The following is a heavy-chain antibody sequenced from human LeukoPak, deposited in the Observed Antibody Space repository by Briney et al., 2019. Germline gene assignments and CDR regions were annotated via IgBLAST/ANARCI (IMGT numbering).Heavy chain of an antibody. CDR2: IYYSGST. Sequence: PSETLSLTCTVSGGSISSYYWSWIRQPPGKGLEWIGYIYYSGSTNYNPSLKSRVTISVDTSKNQFSLKLSSVTAADTAVYYCARVGLYGSESYAAFDTWGQGTMVTVSS. V-gene: IGHV4-59*12. CDR1: GGSISSYY. CDR3: ARVGLYGSESYAAFDT. J-gene: IGHJ3*02. D-gene: IGHD3-10*01.